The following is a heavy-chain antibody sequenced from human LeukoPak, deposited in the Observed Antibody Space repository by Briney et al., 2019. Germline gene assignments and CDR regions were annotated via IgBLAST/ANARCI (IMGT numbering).Heavy chain of an antibody. Sequence: ASVKVSCKASGYTFTGYYIHWVRQAPGQGLEWMGWINPNSGGTNYVQEFQGRVTMTRDTSISTAYMELTRLRSDDTAVYYCARDIIPPDDAFDIWGQGTMVTVSS. CDR2: INPNSGGT. V-gene: IGHV1-2*02. CDR3: ARDIIPPDDAFDI. J-gene: IGHJ3*02. D-gene: IGHD1-14*01. CDR1: GYTFTGYY.